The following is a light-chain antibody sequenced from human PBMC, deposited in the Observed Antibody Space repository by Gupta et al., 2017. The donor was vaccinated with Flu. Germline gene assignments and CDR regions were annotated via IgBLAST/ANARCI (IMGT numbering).Light chain of an antibody. Sequence: QSVLTQPPSASGTPGQRVTISCSGSRSNIGSNTVTWYQQLPGTAPKLLIYINNQRPSGVPDRFSGSKSGTSASLAISGLQSEDEADYYCAAWDDSLNGWVFGGGTKLTVL. V-gene: IGLV1-44*01. J-gene: IGLJ3*02. CDR1: RSNIGSNT. CDR2: INN. CDR3: AAWDDSLNGWV.